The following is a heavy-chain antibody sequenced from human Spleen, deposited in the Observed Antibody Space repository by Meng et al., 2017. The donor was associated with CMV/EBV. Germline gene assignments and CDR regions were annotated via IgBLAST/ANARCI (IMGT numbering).Heavy chain of an antibody. CDR3: ALTTDNWFDP. Sequence: GSLRLSCTVSGYSISSGYYWGWIRQPPGKGLEWIGSIYYNGNTFYNPSLKSRVTISGDTSKNQFSLKVNSLTAADTAVYYCALTTDNWFDPWGHGILVTVSS. V-gene: IGHV4-38-2*02. CDR2: IYYNGNT. CDR1: GYSISSGYY. D-gene: IGHD4-11*01. J-gene: IGHJ5*02.